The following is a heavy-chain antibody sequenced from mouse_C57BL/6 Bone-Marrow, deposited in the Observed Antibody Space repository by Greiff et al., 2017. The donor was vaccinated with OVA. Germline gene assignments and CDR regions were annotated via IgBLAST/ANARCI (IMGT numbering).Heavy chain of an antibody. Sequence: EVKLQESGGDLVKPGGSLKLSCAASGFTFSSYGMSWVRQTPDKRLEWVATISSGGSYTYYPDSVKGRFTISRDNAKNTLYLQMSSLKSEDTAMYYCARDPYWGQGTTLTVSS. CDR3: ARDPY. CDR2: ISSGGSYT. J-gene: IGHJ2*01. CDR1: GFTFSSYG. V-gene: IGHV5-6*01.